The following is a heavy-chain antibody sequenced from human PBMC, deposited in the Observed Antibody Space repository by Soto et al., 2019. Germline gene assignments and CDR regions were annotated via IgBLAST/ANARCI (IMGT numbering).Heavy chain of an antibody. V-gene: IGHV1-2*02. J-gene: IGHJ4*02. D-gene: IGHD3-10*01. CDR1: GYTFSDHY. CDR2: INPKSGVT. CDR3: ARGPRQTPRQRNSWFGPDY. Sequence: QLRLVQSGTELKKPGASVRVSCEASGYTFSDHYSHWVRQAPERRLEWMCWINPKSGVTNSAQRFQGRITMTRDASITTAYLELSSLRSDDSAVYYCARGPRQTPRQRNSWFGPDYWGQGSLVTVSS.